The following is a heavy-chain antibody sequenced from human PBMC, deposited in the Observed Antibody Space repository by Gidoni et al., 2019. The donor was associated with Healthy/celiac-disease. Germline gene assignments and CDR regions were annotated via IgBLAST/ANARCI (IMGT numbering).Heavy chain of an antibody. CDR1: AGYISSGDYY. J-gene: IGHJ4*02. CDR2: IYYSGST. Sequence: QVQLQESGPGLVKPSQPMSLTCTVSAGYISSGDYYCSWLRQPPGKGLEWFGYIYYSGSTYYNPSLKSRVTISVDTSKNQFSLKLSSVTAADTAVYYCARGSYDFWSGYRSHSLLVDYWGQGTLVTVSS. D-gene: IGHD3-3*01. V-gene: IGHV4-30-4*01. CDR3: ARGSYDFWSGYRSHSLLVDY.